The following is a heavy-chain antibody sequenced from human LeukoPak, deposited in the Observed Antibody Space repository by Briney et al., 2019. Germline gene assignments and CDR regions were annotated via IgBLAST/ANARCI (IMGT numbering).Heavy chain of an antibody. CDR3: ARHPRNSFDY. V-gene: IGHV4-59*08. J-gene: IGHJ4*02. CDR2: IYYSGST. D-gene: IGHD2/OR15-2a*01. CDR1: GGSISSYY. Sequence: TSETLSLTCTVSGGSISSYYWSWIRQPPGKGLEWIGYIYYSGSTNYNPSLKSRVTISVDTSKNQFSLKLSSVTAADTAVYYCARHPRNSFDYWGQGTLVTASS.